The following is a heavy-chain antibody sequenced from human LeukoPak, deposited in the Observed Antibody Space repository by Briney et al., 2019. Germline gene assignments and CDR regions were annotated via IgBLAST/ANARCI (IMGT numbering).Heavy chain of an antibody. D-gene: IGHD2-2*02. CDR1: GGSISSYY. CDR2: MYYSGIT. J-gene: IGHJ5*02. Sequence: SETLSLTCTVSGGSISSYYWSWIRQPPGKGLEWIGYMYYSGITNYNPSLKSRVTISVDTSKNQISLNLRSVTAADTAVYYCARFVVPAAIEFSWFDPWGQGTLVTVSS. V-gene: IGHV4-59*01. CDR3: ARFVVPAAIEFSWFDP.